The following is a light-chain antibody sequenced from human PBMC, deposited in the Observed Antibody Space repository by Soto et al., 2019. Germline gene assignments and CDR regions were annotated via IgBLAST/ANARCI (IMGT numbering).Light chain of an antibody. J-gene: IGKJ2*01. CDR1: QSVRH. CDR3: QLRGGRLMYT. Sequence: EIVLTQSPGTLPLSPGQTATLSCRASQSVRHFAWYQQKPGQAPRVLMSDAFTRSSGTPARFSGSGSGTHFPLTISSLEPEDFAVYYCQLRGGRLMYTFGQGTILEI. V-gene: IGKV3-11*01. CDR2: DAF.